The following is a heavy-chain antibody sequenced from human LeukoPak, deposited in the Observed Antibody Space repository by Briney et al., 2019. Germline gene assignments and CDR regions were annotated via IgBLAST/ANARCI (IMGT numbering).Heavy chain of an antibody. Sequence: ASVKVSCKASGYTFTSYDINWVRQATGQGLEWMGWMNPNSGNTGYAQKFQGRVTITRNTSISTAYMELSRLRSDDTAVYYCAKDDAWLQYGNWGRGTLVAVSS. CDR1: GYTFTSYD. V-gene: IGHV1-8*03. CDR2: MNPNSGNT. J-gene: IGHJ4*02. CDR3: AKDDAWLQYGN. D-gene: IGHD5-24*01.